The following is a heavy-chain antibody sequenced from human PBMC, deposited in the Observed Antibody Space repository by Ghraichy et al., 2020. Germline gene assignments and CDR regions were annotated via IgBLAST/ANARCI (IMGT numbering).Heavy chain of an antibody. Sequence: GESLNISCAASGFTFSSYAMHWVRQAPGKGLEWVAVISYDGSNKYYADSVKGRFTISRDNSKNTLYLQMNSLRAEDTAVYYCARDEGSYGMDVWGQGTTVTVSS. V-gene: IGHV3-30*04. J-gene: IGHJ6*02. CDR2: ISYDGSNK. CDR3: ARDEGSYGMDV. CDR1: GFTFSSYA.